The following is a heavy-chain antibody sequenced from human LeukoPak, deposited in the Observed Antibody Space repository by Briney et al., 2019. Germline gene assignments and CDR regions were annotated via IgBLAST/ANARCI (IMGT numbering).Heavy chain of an antibody. CDR3: ARRLSSGYVGPPDY. D-gene: IGHD3-22*01. CDR1: GFTFSSYW. J-gene: IGHJ4*02. CDR2: IKQDGSEK. V-gene: IGHV3-7*01. Sequence: PGGSLRLSCAASGFTFSSYWMSWVRQAPGKGLEWVANIKQDGSEKYYVDSVKGRFTISRDNAKNSLYLQMNSLRAEDTAVYYCARRLSSGYVGPPDYWGQGTLVTVSS.